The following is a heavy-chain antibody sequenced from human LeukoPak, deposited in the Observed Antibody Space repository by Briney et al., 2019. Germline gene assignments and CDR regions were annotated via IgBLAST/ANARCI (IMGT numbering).Heavy chain of an antibody. CDR3: ASQAYCSGGSCSSDRNHYYYGMDV. Sequence: SETLSLTCAVDGGSFSVYYWSWIRQPPGKGLEWNGVSDHSGSTNYNPSLKSRVTITVDTSKNQFSLKLSSVTAADTAVYYCASQAYCSGGSCSSDRNHYYYGMDVWGQGTTVTVSS. V-gene: IGHV4-34*01. J-gene: IGHJ6*02. CDR1: GGSFSVYY. CDR2: SDHSGST. D-gene: IGHD2-15*01.